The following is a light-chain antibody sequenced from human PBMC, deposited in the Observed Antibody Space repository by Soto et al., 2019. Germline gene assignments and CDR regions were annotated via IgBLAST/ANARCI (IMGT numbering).Light chain of an antibody. J-gene: IGLJ2*01. Sequence: QSALTQPRSVSGSPGQSVTISCTGTSSDVGGYNYVSWYQRHPGTAPKLMIYDVSKRPSGVPDRFSGSKSGNTASLTISGPPGEGGGGLFLCLNGSRNTLGVGGGTTLTVL. CDR3: CLNGSRNTLG. V-gene: IGLV2-11*01. CDR1: SSDVGGYNY. CDR2: DVS.